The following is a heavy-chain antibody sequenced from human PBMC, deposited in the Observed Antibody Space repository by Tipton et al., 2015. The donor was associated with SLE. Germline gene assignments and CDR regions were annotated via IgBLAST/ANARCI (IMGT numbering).Heavy chain of an antibody. CDR1: GGSISSSSYY. D-gene: IGHD6-19*01. J-gene: IGHJ4*02. V-gene: IGHV4-39*07. CDR3: ARAEAVAAVHY. CDR2: IYHSGST. Sequence: TLSLTCTVSGGSISSSSYYWGWIRQPPGKGLEWIGSIYHSGSTYYNPSLKSRVTIAVDTSKNQFSLKVSSVTAADTAVYYCARAEAVAAVHYWGQGTLVTVSS.